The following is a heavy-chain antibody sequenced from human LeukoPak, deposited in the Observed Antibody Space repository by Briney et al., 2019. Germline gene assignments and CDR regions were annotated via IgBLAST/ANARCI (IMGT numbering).Heavy chain of an antibody. J-gene: IGHJ4*02. CDR1: GGTFSNYA. V-gene: IGHV1-69*04. Sequence: SVKVSCKASGGTFSNYAISWVRQAPGQGLEWMGRIIPILGIANYAQKFRGRVTITADKSTSTAYMELSSLRSEDTAVYHCARDGIAAAGTLGYWGQGTLVTVSS. CDR2: IIPILGIA. D-gene: IGHD6-13*01. CDR3: ARDGIAAAGTLGY.